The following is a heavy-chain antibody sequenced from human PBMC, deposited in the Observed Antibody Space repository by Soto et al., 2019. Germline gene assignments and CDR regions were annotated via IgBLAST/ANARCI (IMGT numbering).Heavy chain of an antibody. V-gene: IGHV3-7*01. CDR2: INQDGSEK. CDR3: ARDRGRPDLRDTHYYDSSDLDYGMDV. D-gene: IGHD3-22*01. CDR1: GFTFSSYW. J-gene: IGHJ6*02. Sequence: EVRLVESGGGLVQPGGSLTLSCAASGFTFSSYWMTWDRQAPGKGLEWVANINQDGSEKYYMDSMKGRFTISRDNAKNSLLLQLNSLRAEDTAVYYCARDRGRPDLRDTHYYDSSDLDYGMDVWGQGTTVTVSS.